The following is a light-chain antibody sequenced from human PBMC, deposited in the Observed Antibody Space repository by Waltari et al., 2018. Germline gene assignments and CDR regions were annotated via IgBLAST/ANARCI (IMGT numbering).Light chain of an antibody. CDR3: QERSNWPGGS. J-gene: IGKJ4*01. CDR2: DAS. Sequence: EIVLTQSPASLSLSPGESASLSCRASQSVSTYLAWYQQKPGQAPRLLIYDASTRATGIPARFVGSGSGTDFTLTITRLEPEEFAVYYCQERSNWPGGSFGGGTKVETK. V-gene: IGKV3-11*01. CDR1: QSVSTY.